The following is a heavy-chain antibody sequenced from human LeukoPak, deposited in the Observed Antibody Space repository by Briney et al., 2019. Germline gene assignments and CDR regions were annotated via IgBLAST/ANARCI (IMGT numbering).Heavy chain of an antibody. V-gene: IGHV4-30-4*08. CDR1: GGSISSGDYY. D-gene: IGHD3-10*01. CDR2: IYYSGST. CDR3: ARGGTMVRGLQGVDI. Sequence: SETLSLTCTVSGGSISSGDYYWSWIRQPPGKGLEWIGYIYYSGSTYYNPSLKSRVTISVDTSKNQFSLQLSSVTAADTAVYYCARGGTMVRGLQGVDIWGQGTMVTVSS. J-gene: IGHJ3*02.